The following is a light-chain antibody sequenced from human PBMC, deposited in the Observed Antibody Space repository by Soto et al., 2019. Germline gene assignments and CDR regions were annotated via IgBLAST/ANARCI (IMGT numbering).Light chain of an antibody. V-gene: IGKV1-39*01. CDR3: QQSYSTPLT. J-gene: IGKJ4*01. Sequence: DIQMTQTPSSLSAPVGDRVTITCRASQSILTYLNWYRQKPGKAPNLLIHTASTLESGVPTRISGSGSGTDFTLTISSLQPEDLAIYYCQQSYSTPLTFGGGTKVDNK. CDR2: TAS. CDR1: QSILTY.